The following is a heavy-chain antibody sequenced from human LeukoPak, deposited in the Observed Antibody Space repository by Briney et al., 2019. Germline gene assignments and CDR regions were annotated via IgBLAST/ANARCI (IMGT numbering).Heavy chain of an antibody. Sequence: PSETLSLTCTVSGGSISSYYWSWIRQPPGKGLEWIGYIYYSGSTNYNPSLKSRVTISVDTSKNQFSLKLSSVTAADTAVYYCAHREHSSSWYRGYYFDYWGQGTLVTVSS. J-gene: IGHJ4*02. CDR3: AHREHSSSWYRGYYFDY. D-gene: IGHD6-13*01. V-gene: IGHV4-59*08. CDR1: GGSISSYY. CDR2: IYYSGST.